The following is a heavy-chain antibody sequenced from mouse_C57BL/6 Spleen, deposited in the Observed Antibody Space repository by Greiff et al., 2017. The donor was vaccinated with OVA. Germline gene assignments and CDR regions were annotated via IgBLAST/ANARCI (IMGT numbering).Heavy chain of an antibody. CDR3: ARPLCYGSSYGYFDV. J-gene: IGHJ1*03. Sequence: QVQLKQSGPELVKPGASVKISCKASGYAFSSSWMNWVKQRPGKGLEWIGRIYPGDGDTNYNGKFKGKATLTADKSSSTAYMQLSSLTSEDSAVYFCARPLCYGSSYGYFDVWGTGTTVTVSS. D-gene: IGHD1-1*01. CDR2: IYPGDGDT. CDR1: GYAFSSSW. V-gene: IGHV1-82*01.